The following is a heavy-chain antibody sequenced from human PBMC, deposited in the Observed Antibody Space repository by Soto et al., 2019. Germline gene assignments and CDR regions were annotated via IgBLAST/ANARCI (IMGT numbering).Heavy chain of an antibody. CDR2: ISGSGGST. CDR1: GFTFSSYA. J-gene: IGHJ3*02. CDR3: ANYGSRITDAFDI. Sequence: PVGSLRLSCAASGFTFSSYAMSWVRQAPGKGLEWVSAISGSGGSTYYADSVKGRFTISRDNSKNTRYLQMNSLRAEDTAVYYCANYGSRITDAFDIWGQGTMVTVSS. D-gene: IGHD3-10*01. V-gene: IGHV3-23*01.